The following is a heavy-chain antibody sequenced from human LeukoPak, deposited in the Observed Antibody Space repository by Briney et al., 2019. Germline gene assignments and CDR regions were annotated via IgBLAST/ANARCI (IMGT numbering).Heavy chain of an antibody. CDR1: GYTFTDYY. J-gene: IGHJ3*02. CDR2: INPNSGGT. CDR3: ASETSYYGSGSYLRIDAFDI. V-gene: IGHV1-2*02. Sequence: GASVKVSCKASGYTFTDYYMHWVRQAPGQGLEWMGWINPNSGGTNYAQKFQGRVTITADESTSTAYMELSSLRSEDTAVYYCASETSYYGSGSYLRIDAFDIWGQGTMVTVSS. D-gene: IGHD3-10*01.